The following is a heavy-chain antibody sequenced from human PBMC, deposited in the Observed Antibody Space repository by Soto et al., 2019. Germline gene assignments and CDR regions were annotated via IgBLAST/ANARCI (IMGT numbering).Heavy chain of an antibody. CDR1: GXTFXRYY. V-gene: IGHV1-46*01. J-gene: IGHJ6*02. Sequence: GDSLQVSCKASGXTFXRYYMHWGRQAPGQGLEWMGIINPSGGXTXXXQXXXXXXXXXXXTSTXTVYMELSSLRSEDTAVYYCARDRGIAAAGYYYYGMDVWGQGNTVPV. D-gene: IGHD6-13*01. CDR3: ARDRGIAAAGYYYYGMDV. CDR2: INPSGGXT.